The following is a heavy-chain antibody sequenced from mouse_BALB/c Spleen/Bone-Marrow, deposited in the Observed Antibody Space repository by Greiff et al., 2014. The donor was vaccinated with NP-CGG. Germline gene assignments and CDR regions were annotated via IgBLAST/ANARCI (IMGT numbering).Heavy chain of an antibody. Sequence: VQLQQPGPELEKPGASVRISCKASGYLFTGYNIKWGGQSNGKSLEWIGYIDPYSGGTSYYQRFKDRATLTVDKSSSTAYMQLKSLTSEDSAVYYCARSLLRRDALDYWGQGTSVTVSS. V-gene: IGHV1S135*01. CDR3: ARSLLRRDALDY. D-gene: IGHD2-12*01. CDR2: IDPYSGGT. CDR1: GYLFTGYN. J-gene: IGHJ4*01.